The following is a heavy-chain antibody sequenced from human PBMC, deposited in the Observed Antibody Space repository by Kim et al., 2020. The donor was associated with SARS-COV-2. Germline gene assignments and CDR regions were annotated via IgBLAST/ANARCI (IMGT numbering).Heavy chain of an antibody. J-gene: IGHJ6*02. CDR2: INHSGAT. Sequence: SETLSLTCAVYVGSFSGYHWTWIRQSPGKGLEWIGEINHSGATNYNPSLESRVALSVDTSKNQFSLKVKSVTAADTAVYFCARGRAGVVPSPIMGLGPYYDYYALDVWGQGTTVSVSS. V-gene: IGHV4-34*01. CDR3: ARGRAGVVPSPIMGLGPYYDYYALDV. D-gene: IGHD3-3*01. CDR1: VGSFSGYH.